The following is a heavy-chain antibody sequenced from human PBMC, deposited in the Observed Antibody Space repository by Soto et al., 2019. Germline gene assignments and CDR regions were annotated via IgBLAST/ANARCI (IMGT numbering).Heavy chain of an antibody. J-gene: IGHJ4*02. CDR2: VFFMGNT. CDR1: GGSVNSGRSY. V-gene: IGHV4-39*01. CDR3: VRLTSRRAAASHGRSNYLDT. Sequence: PSETLSLPCSVSGGSVNSGRSYWGRVRQAHGKGLELIVDVFFMGNTWYNADLKARLTLSVDTSNDQFSLRLSSVTAADTAFYFCVRLTSRRAAASHGRSNYLDTWGPGALVTVSS. D-gene: IGHD5-18*01.